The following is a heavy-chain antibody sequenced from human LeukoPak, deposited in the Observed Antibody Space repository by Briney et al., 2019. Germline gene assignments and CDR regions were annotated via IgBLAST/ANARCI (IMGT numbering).Heavy chain of an antibody. V-gene: IGHV3-30*03. J-gene: IGHJ4*02. D-gene: IGHD6-13*01. Sequence: GRSLRLSCAASGFTFSSYGMHWVRQAPGKGLEWVAVISYDGSNKYYADSVKGRFTISRDNSKNTLYLQMNSLRAEDTAVYYCARILHGAAAGTGPDYWGQGTLVTVSS. CDR3: ARILHGAAAGTGPDY. CDR1: GFTFSSYG. CDR2: ISYDGSNK.